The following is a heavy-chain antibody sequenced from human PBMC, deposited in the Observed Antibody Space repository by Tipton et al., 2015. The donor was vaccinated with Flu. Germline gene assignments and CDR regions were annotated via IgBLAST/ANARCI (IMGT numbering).Heavy chain of an antibody. Sequence: TLSLTCTVSGASISSEGYYWGWIRQPPGKGLEWIGNIYHGGSTNYNPSLKSRVTISLDESKNQFSLNLSSVTAADTAVYYCARVGAVTMVRGLAFDAFDIWGLGTMVAVSS. J-gene: IGHJ3*02. CDR1: GASISSEGYY. D-gene: IGHD3-10*01. CDR2: IYHGGST. CDR3: ARVGAVTMVRGLAFDAFDI. V-gene: IGHV4-39*07.